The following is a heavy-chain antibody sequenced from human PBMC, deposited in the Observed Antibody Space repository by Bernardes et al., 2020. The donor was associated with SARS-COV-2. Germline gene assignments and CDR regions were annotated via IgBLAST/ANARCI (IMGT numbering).Heavy chain of an antibody. CDR3: ARDPTHCSGGSCPYYYYGMDV. J-gene: IGHJ6*02. CDR2: ISSSSSYI. D-gene: IGHD2-15*01. CDR1: GLTFSSYS. Sequence: GSLRLSCAASGLTFSSYSMNWVRQAPGKGLEWVSSISSSSSYIYYADSVKGRFTISRDNAKNSLYLQMNSLRAEDTAVYYCARDPTHCSGGSCPYYYYGMDVWGQGTTVTVSS. V-gene: IGHV3-21*01.